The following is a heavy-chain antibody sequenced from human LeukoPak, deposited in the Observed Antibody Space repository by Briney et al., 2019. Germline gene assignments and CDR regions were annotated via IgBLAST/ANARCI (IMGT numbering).Heavy chain of an antibody. CDR3: ARARREWSSSGYWFDY. Sequence: ASVKVSCKASGYTFTNYYMHWVRQAPGQGLEWMGIINPSGGSTSYAQKFQGRVTMTRDTSTSTVYMELSSLRSEDTAVYYCARARREWSSSGYWFDYWGQGTLVTVSS. CDR1: GYTFTNYY. J-gene: IGHJ4*02. V-gene: IGHV1-46*01. D-gene: IGHD3-22*01. CDR2: INPSGGST.